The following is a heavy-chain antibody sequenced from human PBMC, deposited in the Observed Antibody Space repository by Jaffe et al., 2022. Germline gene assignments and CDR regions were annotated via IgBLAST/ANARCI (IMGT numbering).Heavy chain of an antibody. Sequence: QVQLQESGPGLVKPSETLSLTCGVSGYSISSGNYWGWIRQPPGKGLEWIGSVSHSGSTYYNPSLKSRVTISVDTSKNQFSLKLSSVTAADTALYYCARDTCSTAWYSDRYYYYYMDVWGKGTTVTVSS. CDR3: ARDTCSTAWYSDRYYYYYMDV. D-gene: IGHD6-19*01. CDR1: GYSISSGNY. CDR2: VSHSGST. J-gene: IGHJ6*03. V-gene: IGHV4-38-2*02.